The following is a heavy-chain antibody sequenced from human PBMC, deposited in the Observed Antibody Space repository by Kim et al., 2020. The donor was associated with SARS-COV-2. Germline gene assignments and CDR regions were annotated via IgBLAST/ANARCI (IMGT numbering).Heavy chain of an antibody. V-gene: IGHV6-1*01. Sequence: SQTLSLTCAISGDSVSSNSAAWNWIRQSPSRGLEWLGRTYYRSKWYNDYAVSVKSRITINPDTSKNQLSLQLNSVTPEDTAVYYCAREARDGLPLQPDEGHYSYGVGIWGQGTTVTVSS. CDR3: AREARDGLPLQPDEGHYSYGVGI. D-gene: IGHD1-1*01. CDR2: TYYRSKWYN. J-gene: IGHJ6*02. CDR1: GDSVSSNSAA.